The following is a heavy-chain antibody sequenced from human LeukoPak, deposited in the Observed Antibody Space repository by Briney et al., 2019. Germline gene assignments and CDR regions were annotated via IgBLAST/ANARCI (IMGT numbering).Heavy chain of an antibody. CDR3: ARAPPTVTKHGMDV. CDR2: IYSGENT. J-gene: IGHJ6*02. V-gene: IGHV3-53*01. CDR1: GITVSVNY. Sequence: GGSLRLSCAASGITVSVNYMSWVREAPGKGLEWVSVIYSGENTYYADSVKGRFTISRDNSKNTLYLQMHSLRAEDTAVYYCARAPPTVTKHGMDVWGQGTTVTVS. D-gene: IGHD4-17*01.